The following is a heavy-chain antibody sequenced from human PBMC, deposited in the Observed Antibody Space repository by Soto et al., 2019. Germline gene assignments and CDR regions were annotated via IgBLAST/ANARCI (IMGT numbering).Heavy chain of an antibody. CDR1: GDSFSTYT. Sequence: QVQLVQSGAEVKKPGSSVKVSCKASGDSFSTYTISWVRQAPGQGLEWMGRIIPILGIAHYAQTFQGRVTITADESTSTAFMELSSLRSEDTAVYYCARAGLPADGIFDYWGQGTLVTVSS. V-gene: IGHV1-69*02. J-gene: IGHJ4*02. D-gene: IGHD2-21*02. CDR3: ARAGLPADGIFDY. CDR2: IIPILGIA.